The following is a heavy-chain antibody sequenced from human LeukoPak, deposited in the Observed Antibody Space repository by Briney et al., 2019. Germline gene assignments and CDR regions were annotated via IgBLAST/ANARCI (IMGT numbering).Heavy chain of an antibody. CDR1: GGSISSSSYY. CDR3: VSLGSWSHHFDY. D-gene: IGHD6-13*01. Sequence: PSETLSLTCTVSGGSISSSSYYWGWIRQPPGKGLEWIGSIYYSGSTYYNPSLKSRATISVDTSKNQFSLKLSSVTAADTAVYYCVSLGSWSHHFDYWGQGTLVTVSS. V-gene: IGHV4-39*01. J-gene: IGHJ4*02. CDR2: IYYSGST.